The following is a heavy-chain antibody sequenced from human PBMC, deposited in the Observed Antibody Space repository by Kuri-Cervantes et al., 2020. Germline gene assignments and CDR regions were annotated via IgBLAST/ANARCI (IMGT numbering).Heavy chain of an antibody. CDR3: AKGGGASMFDY. D-gene: IGHD2/OR15-2a*01. Sequence: GESLKISCAASGFTFSSYGMHWVRQAPGKGLEWVAVISYDGSNKYYAGSVKGRLTISRDNSKNTLYLQMNSLRAEDTAVYYCAKGGGASMFDYWGQGTLVTVSS. CDR1: GFTFSSYG. CDR2: ISYDGSNK. V-gene: IGHV3-30*18. J-gene: IGHJ4*02.